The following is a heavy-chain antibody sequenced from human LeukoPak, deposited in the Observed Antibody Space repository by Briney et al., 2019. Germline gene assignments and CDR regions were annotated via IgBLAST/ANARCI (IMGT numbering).Heavy chain of an antibody. CDR3: ARDRPRPYYYDGSGYYPFDY. J-gene: IGHJ4*02. Sequence: ASVKVSCKASGYTFSSYDINWVRQATGQGLEWMGWMNPNSGDRGYAQKFQGRVTITRNTSISTAYMELSSLRSEDTAVYYCARDRPRPYYYDGSGYYPFDYWGQGTLVTVSS. CDR1: GYTFSSYD. D-gene: IGHD3-22*01. CDR2: MNPNSGDR. V-gene: IGHV1-8*03.